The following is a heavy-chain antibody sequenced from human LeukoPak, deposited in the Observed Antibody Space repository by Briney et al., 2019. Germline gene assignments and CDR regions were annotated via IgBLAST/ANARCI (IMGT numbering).Heavy chain of an antibody. V-gene: IGHV3-23*01. CDR1: GFTFSSYA. D-gene: IGHD4-17*01. J-gene: IGHJ4*02. CDR2: ISGSGGST. CDR3: ARVGLYGDCPDN. Sequence: PGGSLRLSCAASGFTFSSYAMSWVRQAPGKGLEWVSAISGSGGSTYYADSVKGRFTISRDNSKNTLYLQMNSLRAEDTAVYYCARVGLYGDCPDNWGQGTLVTVSS.